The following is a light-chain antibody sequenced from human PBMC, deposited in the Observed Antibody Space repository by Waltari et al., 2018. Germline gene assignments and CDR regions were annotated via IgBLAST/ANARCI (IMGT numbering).Light chain of an antibody. Sequence: QSALTQPASVSGSPGQSITISCTGSSSDVGSYNLVSWYQQHPGKAPKLMIYEGSKRPSVVSNRFSGSKSDNTASLTISGLQAEDEAHYYCCSYAGSSAPRVFGGGTKLTVL. J-gene: IGLJ3*02. CDR1: SSDVGSYNL. CDR3: CSYAGSSAPRV. CDR2: EGS. V-gene: IGLV2-23*01.